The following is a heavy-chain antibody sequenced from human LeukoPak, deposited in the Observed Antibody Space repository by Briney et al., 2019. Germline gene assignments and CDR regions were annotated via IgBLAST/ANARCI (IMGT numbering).Heavy chain of an antibody. Sequence: ASVKVSCKASGYTFTSYYIHWVRQAPGQGLEWMGIINPSGGSTSYAQKFQGRVTMTRDMSTSIVYMELSSLRSEDTAVYYCARGQTYYYGSGSYQLDYWGQGTLVTVSS. CDR3: ARGQTYYYGSGSYQLDY. CDR2: INPSGGST. CDR1: GYTFTSYY. V-gene: IGHV1-46*01. J-gene: IGHJ4*02. D-gene: IGHD3-10*01.